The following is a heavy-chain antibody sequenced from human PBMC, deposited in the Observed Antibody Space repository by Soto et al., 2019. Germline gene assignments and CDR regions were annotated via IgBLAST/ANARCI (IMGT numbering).Heavy chain of an antibody. CDR2: ISYGGGTT. Sequence: GGSLRLSCAASEFTFSNYTMSWVRQAPGKGLEWVSAISYGGGTTYYADSVKGRFTISRDNSKNTLYLQMNSLRAEDTAVYYCAKNPGYYYDSTGYHFDYWGQGT. J-gene: IGHJ4*02. CDR1: EFTFSNYT. CDR3: AKNPGYYYDSTGYHFDY. D-gene: IGHD3-22*01. V-gene: IGHV3-23*01.